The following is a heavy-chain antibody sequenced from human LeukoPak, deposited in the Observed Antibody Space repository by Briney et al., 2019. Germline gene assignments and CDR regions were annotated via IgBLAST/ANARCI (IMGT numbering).Heavy chain of an antibody. J-gene: IGHJ6*03. Sequence: GGSLRLSCAASGFTFSSYAMHWVRQAPGKGLEWVAVISYDGSNKYYADSVKGRFTISRDNSKNTLYLQMNSLRAEDTAGYYCARDVSRSSGRYRGYYYYYYMDVWGKGTTVTVSS. CDR3: ARDVSRSSGRYRGYYYYYYMDV. V-gene: IGHV3-30*04. D-gene: IGHD6-19*01. CDR1: GFTFSSYA. CDR2: ISYDGSNK.